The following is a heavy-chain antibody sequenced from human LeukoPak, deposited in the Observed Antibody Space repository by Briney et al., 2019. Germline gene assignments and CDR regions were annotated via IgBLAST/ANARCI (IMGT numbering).Heavy chain of an antibody. D-gene: IGHD3-3*01. CDR2: ISSSSSYI. Sequence: GGSLRLSCAASGSTFSSYSMNWVRQAPGKGLEWVSSISSSSSYIYYADSVKGRFTISRDNAKNSLYLQMNSLRAEDTAVYYCARGGGYYDFWSGPQDYYYMDVWGKGTTVTVSS. V-gene: IGHV3-21*01. CDR3: ARGGGYYDFWSGPQDYYYMDV. J-gene: IGHJ6*03. CDR1: GSTFSSYS.